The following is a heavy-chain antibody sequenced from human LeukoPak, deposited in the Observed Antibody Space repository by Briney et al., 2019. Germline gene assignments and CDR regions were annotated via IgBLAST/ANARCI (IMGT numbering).Heavy chain of an antibody. J-gene: IGHJ5*02. D-gene: IGHD3-10*01. Sequence: SETLSLTCTVSGGSISSGSYYWSWIRQPAGKGLEWIGRIYTSGSTNYNPSLKSRVTISVDTPKNQFSLKLSSVTAADTAVYYCARDLNTYGSGSSLGYNWFDPWGQGTLVTVSS. V-gene: IGHV4-61*02. CDR3: ARDLNTYGSGSSLGYNWFDP. CDR1: GGSISSGSYY. CDR2: IYTSGST.